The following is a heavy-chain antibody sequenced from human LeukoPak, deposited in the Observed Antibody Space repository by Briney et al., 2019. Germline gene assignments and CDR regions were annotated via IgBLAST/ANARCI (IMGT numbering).Heavy chain of an antibody. D-gene: IGHD4-23*01. CDR2: FYGGDSDT. V-gene: IGHV5-51*01. J-gene: IGHJ4*02. CDR1: GYSFTSYW. Sequence: GESLKISCKGSGYSFTSYWIGWVRQMPGKGLEWMGIFYGGDSDTRYSPSFQGQVTISADKSISTTYLQWSSLKASDTAMYYCARCGDGGTSGLWKAYSSADYWGQGTLVTVSS. CDR3: ARCGDGGTSGLWKAYSSADY.